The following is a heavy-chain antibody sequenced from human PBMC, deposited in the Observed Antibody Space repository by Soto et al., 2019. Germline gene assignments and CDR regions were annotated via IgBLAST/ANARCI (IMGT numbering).Heavy chain of an antibody. CDR1: GFTLSSYA. J-gene: IGHJ4*02. Sequence: SGGALRLSCAASGFTLSSYAISWGRQAPGKGLEWVSAISGSGGSTSYADSVKGWFNISRDNSKNTLYLQMNSLRAEDTAVYYCAKDPPPGTQLLWFGEPPSVVDYWGQGTLVTVSS. CDR3: AKDPPPGTQLLWFGEPPSVVDY. V-gene: IGHV3-23*01. D-gene: IGHD3-10*01. CDR2: ISGSGGST.